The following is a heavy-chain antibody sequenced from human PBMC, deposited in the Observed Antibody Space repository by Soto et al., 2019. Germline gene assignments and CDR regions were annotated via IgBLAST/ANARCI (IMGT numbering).Heavy chain of an antibody. CDR1: GFTFSSYP. V-gene: IGHV3-30-3*01. Sequence: GGSLRLSCAASGFTFSSYPMHWVRQAPGKGLEWVALTSYDGSNKYYADSVKGRFTISGDNSKNTLYLQMNSLRAEDTAVYYCARWNVQHDSYGYFWGQGTLVTVSS. J-gene: IGHJ4*02. CDR2: TSYDGSNK. CDR3: ARWNVQHDSYGYF. D-gene: IGHD5-18*01.